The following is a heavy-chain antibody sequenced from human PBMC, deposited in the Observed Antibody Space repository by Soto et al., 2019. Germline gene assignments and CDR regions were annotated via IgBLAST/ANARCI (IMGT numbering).Heavy chain of an antibody. CDR2: MNPKSGNT. D-gene: IGHD6-25*01. V-gene: IGHV1-8*01. CDR3: ARAAASLDP. J-gene: IGHJ5*02. CDR1: GYSFTSYG. Sequence: QVQLVQSGAEVKKPGASVKVSCKASGYSFTSYGINWVRQATGQGLEWMGWMNPKSGNTGHAQKFQGRVTMTMDASISTAYMELNSLRSDDTAVYYCARAAASLDPWGQGTLVTVSS.